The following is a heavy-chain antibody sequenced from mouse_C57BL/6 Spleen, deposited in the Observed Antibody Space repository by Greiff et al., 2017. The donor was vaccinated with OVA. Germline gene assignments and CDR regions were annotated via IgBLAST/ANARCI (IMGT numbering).Heavy chain of an antibody. Sequence: VQRVESGPGLVAPSQSLSITCTVSGFSFTSYAISWVRQPPGKGLEWLGVIWTGGGTNYNSALKSRLSIRKDNSKSQVFLKINSLRTEDTARYYCASYDGYSNYAMDYWGQGTSVTVSS. CDR1: GFSFTSYA. J-gene: IGHJ4*01. V-gene: IGHV2-9-1*01. D-gene: IGHD2-3*01. CDR3: ASYDGYSNYAMDY. CDR2: IWTGGGT.